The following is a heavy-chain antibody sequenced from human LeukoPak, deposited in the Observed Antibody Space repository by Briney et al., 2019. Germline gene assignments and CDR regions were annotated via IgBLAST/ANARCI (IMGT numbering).Heavy chain of an antibody. CDR2: VDNAGGGT. CDR1: GFTFTSAW. J-gene: IGHJ4*02. CDR3: TDVDNY. Sequence: GGSLRLSCAASGFTFTSAWMHWVRQVPGKGLVWVARVDNAGGGTSYADSVRGRFTISRDDTRNTVSLQMNSLSAEDSAVYYCTDVDNYWGQGSLVTGSS. V-gene: IGHV3-74*01. D-gene: IGHD2-15*01.